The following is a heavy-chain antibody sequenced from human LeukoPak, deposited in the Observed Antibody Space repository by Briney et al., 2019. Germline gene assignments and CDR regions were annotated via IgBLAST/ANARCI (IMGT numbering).Heavy chain of an antibody. J-gene: IGHJ4*02. CDR2: IYSGGST. D-gene: IGHD5-18*01. Sequence: PGGSLRLSCAASGFPVSSNRMSWVRQAPGKGLEWVSVIYSGGSTYYADSVKGRFTISRDNSKNTLYLQMNSLRAEDTAVYYCASTPAGGYSYGYGYWGQGTLVTVSS. CDR1: GFPVSSNR. V-gene: IGHV3-53*01. CDR3: ASTPAGGYSYGYGY.